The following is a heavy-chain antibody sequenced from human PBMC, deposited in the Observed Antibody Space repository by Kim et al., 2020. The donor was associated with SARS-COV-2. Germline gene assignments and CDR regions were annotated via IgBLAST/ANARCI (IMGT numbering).Heavy chain of an antibody. D-gene: IGHD2-2*02. V-gene: IGHV5-51*01. J-gene: IGHJ5*02. CDR1: GYSFTSYW. CDR3: ASLGLGYCSSTSCYTGWFDP. CDR2: IYPGDSDT. Sequence: GESLKISCKGSGYSFTSYWIGWVRQMPGKGLEWMGIIYPGDSDTRYSPSFQGQVTISADKSISTAYLQWSSLKASDTAMYYCASLGLGYCSSTSCYTGWFDPWGQGTLVTVSS.